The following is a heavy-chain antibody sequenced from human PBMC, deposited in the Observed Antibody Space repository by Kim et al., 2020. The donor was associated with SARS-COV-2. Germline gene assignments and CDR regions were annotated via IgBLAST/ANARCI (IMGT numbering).Heavy chain of an antibody. D-gene: IGHD4-17*01. CDR2: IDLRGSTI. J-gene: IGHJ3*02. V-gene: IGHV3-48*03. CDR3: ARDDYGGNFFVDGLVM. CDR1: GFTFSRYE. Sequence: GGSLRLSCAASGFTFSRYEMNWVRQAPGKGLEWVSYIDLRGSTIYYADSVKGRFTISRDNAKNSLFLQMDSLRAEDTAMYYCARDDYGGNFFVDGLVMWGRGTMVSVSS.